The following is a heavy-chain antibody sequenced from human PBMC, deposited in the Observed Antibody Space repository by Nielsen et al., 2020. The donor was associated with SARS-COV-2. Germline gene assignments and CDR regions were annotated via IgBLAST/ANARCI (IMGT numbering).Heavy chain of an antibody. CDR3: ARDSTPTGGGSSWSY. CDR1: GFNFRGYW. J-gene: IGHJ4*02. Sequence: GGSLRLSCVVSGFNFRGYWMTWVRQAPGKGLEWVGNIKLDGSEKYYVDSVKGRFTISRDNARNTLYLQMNSLRVEDTAVYYCARDSTPTGGGSSWSYWGQGTLVTVSS. D-gene: IGHD6-13*01. CDR2: IKLDGSEK. V-gene: IGHV3-7*01.